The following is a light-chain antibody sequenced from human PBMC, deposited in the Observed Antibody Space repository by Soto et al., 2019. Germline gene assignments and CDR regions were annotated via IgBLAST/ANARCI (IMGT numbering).Light chain of an antibody. CDR2: AAS. CDR3: LQDYSYPLT. CDR1: QSISDY. J-gene: IGKJ1*01. V-gene: IGKV1-6*01. Sequence: IQMTQSPSTLSASVGYRFTITCRASQSISDYLAWYQQKPGKAPKLLIYAASSLQSGVPSRFSGSGSGTDFSLTISSLQPDDFATYYCLQDYSYPLTFGQGTKVDIK.